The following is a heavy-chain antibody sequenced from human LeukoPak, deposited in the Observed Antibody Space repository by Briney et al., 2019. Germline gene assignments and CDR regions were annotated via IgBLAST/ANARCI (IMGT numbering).Heavy chain of an antibody. V-gene: IGHV4-39*07. CDR2: INHSGST. CDR1: GGSISSSSYY. D-gene: IGHD3-9*01. Sequence: SETLSLTCTVSGGSISSSSYYWGWIRQPPGKGLEWIGEINHSGSTNYNPSLKSRVTISVDTSENQFSLKLSSVTAADTAVYYCARRVLRYFDWLLSGPYYFDYWGQGTLVTVSS. J-gene: IGHJ4*02. CDR3: ARRVLRYFDWLLSGPYYFDY.